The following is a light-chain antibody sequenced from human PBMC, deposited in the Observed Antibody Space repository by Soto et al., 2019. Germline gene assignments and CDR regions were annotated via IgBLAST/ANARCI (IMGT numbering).Light chain of an antibody. CDR1: QSISSY. J-gene: IGKJ4*01. Sequence: DLQMTQSPSSLSASVGGRVTITCRESQSISSYLTWYQQKPGKAPKLLIYAATSLQSGVPSRVSGSGSGTEFTLTISSLQPEDLPTYYCQQSYRIPLLIIGGGTKVKI. CDR3: QQSYRIPLLI. V-gene: IGKV1-39*01. CDR2: AAT.